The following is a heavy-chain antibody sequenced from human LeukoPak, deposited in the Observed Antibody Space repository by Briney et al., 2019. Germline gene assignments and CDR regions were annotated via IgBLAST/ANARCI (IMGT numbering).Heavy chain of an antibody. J-gene: IGHJ3*02. D-gene: IGHD6-6*01. CDR2: IYHSGST. V-gene: IGHV4-30-2*01. Sequence: SQTLSLTCAVSGGSISSGGYSWSWIRQPPGKGLEWIGYIYHSGSTYYNPSLKSRVTISVDRSKNQFSLKLSSVTAADTAVYYCARASAPRRAFEIWGQGTMVTVSS. CDR3: ARASAPRRAFEI. CDR1: GGSISSGGYS.